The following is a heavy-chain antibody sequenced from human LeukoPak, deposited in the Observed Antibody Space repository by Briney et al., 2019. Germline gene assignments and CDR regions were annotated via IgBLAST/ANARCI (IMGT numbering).Heavy chain of an antibody. D-gene: IGHD3-16*01. CDR3: ARDHPLGQVDP. V-gene: IGHV1-69*05. CDR1: GYTFTSYG. Sequence: ASVKVSCKASGYTFTSYGISWVRQAPGQGLEWMGRIIPIFGTANYAQKFQGRVTITTDESTSTAYMELSSLRSEDTAVYYCARDHPLGQVDPWGQGTLVTVSS. CDR2: IIPIFGTA. J-gene: IGHJ5*02.